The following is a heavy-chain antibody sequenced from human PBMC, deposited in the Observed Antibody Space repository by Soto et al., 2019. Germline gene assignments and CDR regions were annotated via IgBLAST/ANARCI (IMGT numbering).Heavy chain of an antibody. CDR1: GYTFPGYY. CDR2: INPNSGDT. D-gene: IGHD1-26*01. V-gene: IGHV1-2*02. Sequence: ASVKGSCKASGYTFPGYYVHWVRQAPGQGLEWMGWINPNSGDTYLAQRFQGRVTMNRDTSIGTAYMELRGLTSDDTAEYYCAKGGAIVAAGTRVYLYNAMDVWGQGTTVTVSS. CDR3: AKGGAIVAAGTRVYLYNAMDV. J-gene: IGHJ6*02.